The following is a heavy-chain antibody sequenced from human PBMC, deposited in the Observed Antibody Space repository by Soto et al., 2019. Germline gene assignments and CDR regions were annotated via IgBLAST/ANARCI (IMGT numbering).Heavy chain of an antibody. J-gene: IGHJ4*02. Sequence: QITLKESGPTLVKPTQTLTLTCTVSGFSLNTYGEGVGWIRQPPGKALEWLALIYWDDDKRYSPSLKSRLTITKDTSKNQVVLTMTNMDPVDTVTYYCARALGSWGAYYFDYWGQGTLVTVSS. V-gene: IGHV2-5*02. D-gene: IGHD3-16*01. CDR1: GFSLNTYGEG. CDR3: ARALGSWGAYYFDY. CDR2: IYWDDDK.